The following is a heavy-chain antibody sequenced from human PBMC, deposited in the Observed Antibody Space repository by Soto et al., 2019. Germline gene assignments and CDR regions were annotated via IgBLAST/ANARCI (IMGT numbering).Heavy chain of an antibody. J-gene: IGHJ4*02. V-gene: IGHV1-18*01. CDR2: ISGYNGDT. D-gene: IGHD5-18*01. CDR1: GYTFNTYS. CDR3: ARENVLSYVDTAMVDSIDY. Sequence: ASVKVSCKASGYTFNTYSISWVRQAPGQGLEWMGWISGYNGDTHYAQKFQGRVTMTTDTSTSTAYMELRSLRSDDTAMYYCARENVLSYVDTAMVDSIDYWGQGTLVTGSS.